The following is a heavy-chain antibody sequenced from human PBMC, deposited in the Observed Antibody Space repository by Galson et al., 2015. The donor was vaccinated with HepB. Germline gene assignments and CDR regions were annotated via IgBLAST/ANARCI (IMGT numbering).Heavy chain of an antibody. CDR3: TPTYYYDSSGYLTGFSY. J-gene: IGHJ4*02. CDR1: GFTSSNAW. Sequence: SLRLSCAASGFTSSNAWMGWVRQAPGKGLEWVGRIKSKNDGGTTDYAAPVKGRFTISRDDSKNTVHLQMNSLKTEDTAVYYCTPTYYYDSSGYLTGFSYWGQGTLVTVSS. V-gene: IGHV3-15*01. D-gene: IGHD3-22*01. CDR2: IKSKNDGGTT.